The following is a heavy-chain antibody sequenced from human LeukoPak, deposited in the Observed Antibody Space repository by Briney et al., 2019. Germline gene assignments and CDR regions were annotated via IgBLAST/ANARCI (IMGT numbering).Heavy chain of an antibody. CDR3: ARHSSTWGKHFDY. Sequence: PSETLSLTCTVSGGSISSSSYYWGWIRQPPGKGLEWIGSIYYSGTTYYNPSLKSRVTISVDTSKNQFSLMLRSVTAADTAVYSCARHSSTWGKHFDYWGQGTLVTVSS. CDR2: IYYSGTT. CDR1: GGSISSSSYY. D-gene: IGHD6-13*01. V-gene: IGHV4-39*01. J-gene: IGHJ4*02.